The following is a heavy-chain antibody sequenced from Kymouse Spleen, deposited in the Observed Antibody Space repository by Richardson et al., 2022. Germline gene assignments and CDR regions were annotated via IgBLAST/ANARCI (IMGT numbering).Heavy chain of an antibody. D-gene: IGHD1-26*01. CDR2: IYYSGST. J-gene: IGHJ4*02. Sequence: QVQLQESGPGLVKPSETLSLTCTVSGGSVSSGSYYWSWIRQPPGKGLEWIGYIYYSGSTNYNPSLKSRVTISVDTSKNQFSLKLSSVTAADTAVYYCARGRELSFDYWGQGTLVTVSS. CDR3: ARGRELSFDY. V-gene: IGHV4-61*01. CDR1: GGSVSSGSYY.